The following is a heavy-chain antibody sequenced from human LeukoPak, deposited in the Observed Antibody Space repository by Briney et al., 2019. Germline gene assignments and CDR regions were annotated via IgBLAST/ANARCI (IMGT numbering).Heavy chain of an antibody. Sequence: PSETLSLTCTVSGGSLSSYYWSWVRQPPGKGLEWIGYIYYSGDTNYNPSLKSRVTISVDTSNNQFSLKLSSVTAADTAVYYCALGDCSSTSCYVFDYWGQGTLVTVSS. J-gene: IGHJ4*02. CDR2: IYYSGDT. D-gene: IGHD2-2*01. V-gene: IGHV4-59*01. CDR3: ALGDCSSTSCYVFDY. CDR1: GGSLSSYY.